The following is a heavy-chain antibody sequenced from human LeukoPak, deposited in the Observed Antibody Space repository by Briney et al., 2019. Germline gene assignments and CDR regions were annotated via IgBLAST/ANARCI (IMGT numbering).Heavy chain of an antibody. Sequence: QPGGSLRLSCAASGFTFSSYEMNWVRQAPGKGLEWVSYISSSGSNIYYADSVKGRFTISRDNAKNSLYLQMNSLRAEHTAVYYCAELGITMIGGVWGKGTTVTVSS. CDR2: ISSSGSNI. V-gene: IGHV3-48*03. J-gene: IGHJ6*04. CDR3: AELGITMIGGV. D-gene: IGHD3-10*02. CDR1: GFTFSSYE.